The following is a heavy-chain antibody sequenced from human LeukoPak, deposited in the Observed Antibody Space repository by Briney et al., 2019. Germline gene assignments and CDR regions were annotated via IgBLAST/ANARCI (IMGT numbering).Heavy chain of an antibody. V-gene: IGHV3-48*04. J-gene: IGHJ3*02. CDR3: ARDRRSSGDVVDAFDI. Sequence: GGSLRLSCAASGFTFSSYSMNWVRQAPGKGLEWVSYISSSSSPIYYADSVKGRFTISRDNAKNSLDLQMNSLRAEDTALYYCARDRRSSGDVVDAFDIWGQGTMVTVSS. CDR1: GFTFSSYS. D-gene: IGHD3-10*01. CDR2: ISSSSSPI.